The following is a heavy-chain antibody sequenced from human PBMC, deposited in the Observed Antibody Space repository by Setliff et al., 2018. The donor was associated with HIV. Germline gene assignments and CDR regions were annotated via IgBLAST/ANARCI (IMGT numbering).Heavy chain of an antibody. Sequence: SVKVSCKASGGTFSSYAISWVRQAPGQGLEWMGRIVPIFGTSNYAQKFQGRVTITADKSTSTVYMELSSLRFEDTAVYYCARGHSSSTNWFFDLWGRGTLVTAPQ. CDR1: GGTFSSYA. CDR2: IVPIFGTS. D-gene: IGHD6-6*01. CDR3: ARGHSSSTNWFFDL. J-gene: IGHJ2*01. V-gene: IGHV1-69*06.